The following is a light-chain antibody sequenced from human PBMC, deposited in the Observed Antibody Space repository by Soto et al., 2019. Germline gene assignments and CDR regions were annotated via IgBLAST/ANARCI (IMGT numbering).Light chain of an antibody. CDR3: QHYQNLWA. Sequence: IVLTQSPATLSLSPGERATLSCRASQTIYNNVAWYQKRPGQAPRLLIYHTSSRATGIPARFSGSGSGTEFTLTISSLQSEDFAVYYCQHYQNLWAFGQGTKVDI. J-gene: IGKJ1*01. CDR2: HTS. V-gene: IGKV3-15*01. CDR1: QTIYNN.